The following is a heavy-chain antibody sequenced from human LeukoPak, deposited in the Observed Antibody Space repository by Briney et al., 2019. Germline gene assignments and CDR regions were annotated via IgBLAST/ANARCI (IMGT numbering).Heavy chain of an antibody. CDR2: VGYDGTHK. CDR1: GFIFSNYG. Sequence: GGSLRLSCAASGFIFSNYGMPWVRQAPGKGLEWVALVGYDGTHKNYGDSVKGRFTISRDNAKSTLYLQMNRLRAEDTAVYYCARESEAFDIWGQGTMVTVSS. J-gene: IGHJ3*02. V-gene: IGHV3-33*01. CDR3: ARESEAFDI.